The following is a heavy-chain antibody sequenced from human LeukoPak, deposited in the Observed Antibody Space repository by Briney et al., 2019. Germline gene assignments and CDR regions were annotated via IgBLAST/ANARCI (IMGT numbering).Heavy chain of an antibody. CDR3: AKVLYSGYDGEFDY. CDR2: IYSGSST. CDR1: GFTVSSNY. D-gene: IGHD5-12*01. V-gene: IGHV3-66*01. Sequence: GGSLRLSCAASGFTVSSNYMSWVRQAPGKGLEWVSVIYSGSSTYYADSVKGRFTISRDNSKNTLYLQMNSLRAEDTAVYYCAKVLYSGYDGEFDYWGQGTLVTVSS. J-gene: IGHJ4*02.